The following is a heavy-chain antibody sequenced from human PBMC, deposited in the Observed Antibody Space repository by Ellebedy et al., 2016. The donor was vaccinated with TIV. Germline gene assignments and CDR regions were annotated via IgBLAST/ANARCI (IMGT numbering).Heavy chain of an antibody. D-gene: IGHD3-10*01. Sequence: GESLKISCAASGFTFSDYYMTWIRQSPGKGLEWVARIRKKEDGYTTGYAASVEGRFTISRDDSRKSVFLQMNSLRSEDTAVYYCADLGQGGAGIGWGQGALVTVSS. J-gene: IGHJ4*02. CDR2: IRKKEDGYTT. CDR1: GFTFSDYY. CDR3: ADLGQGGAGIG. V-gene: IGHV3-72*01.